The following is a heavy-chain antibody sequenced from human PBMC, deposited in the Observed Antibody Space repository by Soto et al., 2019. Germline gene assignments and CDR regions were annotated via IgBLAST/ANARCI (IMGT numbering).Heavy chain of an antibody. V-gene: IGHV3-53*01. Sequence: GGSLRLSCAASGFTVSSNYMSWVRQAPGKGLEWVSVIYSCGSTYYADSVKGRYTISRDNSKNTLYLQMNSLRAEDTAVYYCAKGLSYGSGSYYKGWYYFDYWGQGTLVTVSS. J-gene: IGHJ4*02. D-gene: IGHD3-10*01. CDR2: IYSCGST. CDR3: AKGLSYGSGSYYKGWYYFDY. CDR1: GFTVSSNY.